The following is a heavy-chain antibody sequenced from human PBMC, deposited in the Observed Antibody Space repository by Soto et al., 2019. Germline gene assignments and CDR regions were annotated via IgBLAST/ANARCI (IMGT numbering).Heavy chain of an antibody. D-gene: IGHD6-19*01. CDR2: ISAYNGNT. V-gene: IGHV1-18*01. J-gene: IGHJ6*02. Sequence: QVQLVQSGAEVKKPGASVKVSCKASGYTFTSYGISWVRQAPGQGLEWMGWISAYNGNTNYAQKLQGRVTMTTDTSTSTAYMELRSLRSDDTAVYYCASAPPRAVADPYYYYYGMDVWGQGTTVTVSS. CDR1: GYTFTSYG. CDR3: ASAPPRAVADPYYYYYGMDV.